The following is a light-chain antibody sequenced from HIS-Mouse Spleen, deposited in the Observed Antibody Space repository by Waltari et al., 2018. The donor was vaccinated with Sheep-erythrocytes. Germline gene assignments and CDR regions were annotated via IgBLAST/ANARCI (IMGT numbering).Light chain of an antibody. J-gene: IGKJ4*01. CDR3: QQRSNWLT. CDR1: QSGSRY. Sequence: EIVLTQSPATLSLSPGERATPPSRASQSGSRYLAWYQQKPGQAPRLLIYDASNRATGIPARFSGSGSGTDFTLTISSLEPEDFAVYYCQQRSNWLTFGGGTKVEIK. V-gene: IGKV3-11*01. CDR2: DAS.